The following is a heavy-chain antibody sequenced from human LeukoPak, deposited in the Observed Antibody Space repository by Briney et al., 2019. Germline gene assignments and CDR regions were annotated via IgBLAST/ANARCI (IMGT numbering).Heavy chain of an antibody. CDR2: IYYSGST. D-gene: IGHD2-2*01. CDR1: GGSISSSSYY. CDR3: ARHAVGYCSSTSCKAGWFDP. J-gene: IGHJ5*02. V-gene: IGHV4-39*01. Sequence: SETLSLTCTVSGGSISSSSYYWGWIRQPPGKGLEWIESIYYSGSTYYNPSLKSRVTISVDTSKNQFSLKLSSVTAADTAVYYCARHAVGYCSSTSCKAGWFDPWGQGTLVTVSS.